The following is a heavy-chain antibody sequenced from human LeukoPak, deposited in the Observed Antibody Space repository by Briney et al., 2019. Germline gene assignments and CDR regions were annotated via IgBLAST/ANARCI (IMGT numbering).Heavy chain of an antibody. Sequence: QPGRSLRLSCAASGITFRSYGMHWVRQAPGEGLEWVAVISYDGSHKYYADSVKGRFSISRDNSKNTLYLQMNSLRADDTAVYYCAKGARGDTVTSIVGLNWFDPWGQGTLVTVSS. J-gene: IGHJ5*02. CDR3: AKGARGDTVTSIVGLNWFDP. D-gene: IGHD4-17*01. V-gene: IGHV3-30*18. CDR1: GITFRSYG. CDR2: ISYDGSHK.